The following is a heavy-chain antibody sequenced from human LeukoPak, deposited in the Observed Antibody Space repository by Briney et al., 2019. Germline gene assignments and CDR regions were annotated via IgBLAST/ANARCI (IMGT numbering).Heavy chain of an antibody. D-gene: IGHD1-26*01. Sequence: PGGSLRLSCAASGFTLSSYAMSWVRQAPGKGLQWVSGISSSGGSTYYVDSVKGRFTISTDNSKNTLYLQMNSLRAEDTAVYYCAKDYEPLVGVHRWGDWFDPWGQGTLVTVSS. J-gene: IGHJ5*02. CDR1: GFTLSSYA. V-gene: IGHV3-23*01. CDR3: AKDYEPLVGVHRWGDWFDP. CDR2: ISSSGGST.